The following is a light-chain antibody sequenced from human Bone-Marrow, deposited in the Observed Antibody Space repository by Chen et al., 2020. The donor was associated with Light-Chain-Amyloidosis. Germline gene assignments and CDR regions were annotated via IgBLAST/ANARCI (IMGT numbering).Light chain of an antibody. Sequence: SYELTQPPSVSVSPGQTARLPCPGDDLPTEYAYWYQQKPGQAPVLVIHRDTERPSGISERFAGSSSGTTATLTISGVQAEDEADYHCQSADSSGTYEVIFGGGTKLTVL. CDR1: DLPTEY. V-gene: IGLV3-25*03. CDR3: QSADSSGTYEVI. CDR2: RDT. J-gene: IGLJ2*01.